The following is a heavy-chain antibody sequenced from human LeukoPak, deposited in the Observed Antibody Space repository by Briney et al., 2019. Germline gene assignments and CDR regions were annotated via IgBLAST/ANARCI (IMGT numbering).Heavy chain of an antibody. CDR3: ATTAGDGDYVDY. D-gene: IGHD4-17*01. Sequence: SETLSLTCTVSGGSISSGDYYWSWIRQPPGKGLEWIGRIYTSGSTNYNPSLKSRVTISVDTSKNQFSLKLSSVTAADTAVYYCATTAGDGDYVDYWGQGTLVTVSS. V-gene: IGHV4-61*02. J-gene: IGHJ4*02. CDR1: GGSISSGDYY. CDR2: IYTSGST.